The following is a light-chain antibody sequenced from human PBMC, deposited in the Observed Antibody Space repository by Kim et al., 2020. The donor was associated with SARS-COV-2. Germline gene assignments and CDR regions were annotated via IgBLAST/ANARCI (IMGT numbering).Light chain of an antibody. CDR1: QSVLYSSNNKNY. CDR2: WAS. Sequence: DIVMTQSPDSLAVSLGERATINCKSSQSVLYSSNNKNYLAWYQQKPGQPPKLLINWASTRESGVPDRFSGSGSGTDFTLTISSLQAEDVAVYYCQQYYSIPVTFGGGTKVDIK. CDR3: QQYYSIPVT. V-gene: IGKV4-1*01. J-gene: IGKJ4*01.